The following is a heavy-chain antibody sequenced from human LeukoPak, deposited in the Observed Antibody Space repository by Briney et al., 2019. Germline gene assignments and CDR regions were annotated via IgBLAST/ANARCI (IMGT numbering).Heavy chain of an antibody. CDR1: GGSIRSYY. D-gene: IGHD2-2*01. J-gene: IGHJ6*02. V-gene: IGHV4-59*08. CDR2: IFYIGNT. Sequence: SETLSLTCTVSGGSIRSYYWGWIRQPPGKGLEWIGYIFYIGNTIYNPSLRSRVTISVDASKNQFSLKLSSVTAADTAVYYCARHDDVPVFRNGMDVWGHGTTVTVSS. CDR3: ARHDDVPVFRNGMDV.